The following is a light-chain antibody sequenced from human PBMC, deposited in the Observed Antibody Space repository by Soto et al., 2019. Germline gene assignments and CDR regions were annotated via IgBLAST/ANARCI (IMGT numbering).Light chain of an antibody. CDR2: AAS. V-gene: IGKV3-20*01. CDR3: QQYGSSPKYT. CDR1: QSVRSSF. Sequence: EIVLTQSPGTLSLSPGERATLSCRASQSVRSSFLAWYQQKPGQAPRLLIYAASSRATGIPDRFSGSGSGTDFTLTISRLEPEDFAVYYCQQYGSSPKYTFCQGTKLEI. J-gene: IGKJ2*01.